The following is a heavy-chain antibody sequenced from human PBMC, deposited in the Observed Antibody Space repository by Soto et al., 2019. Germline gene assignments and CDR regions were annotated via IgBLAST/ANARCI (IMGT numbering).Heavy chain of an antibody. CDR2: IYSGGST. CDR1: GFTVSSNY. Sequence: EVQLVESGGGLVRPGGSLRLSCAASGFTVSSNYMSWVRQAPGKGLEWVSVIYSGGSTYYADYVKGRFTISRDNSKNTLYLQMNSLRAEDTAVYYCARDSAGDYYDSSGQTPSDAFDIWGQGTMVTVSS. V-gene: IGHV3-66*01. J-gene: IGHJ3*02. D-gene: IGHD3-22*01. CDR3: ARDSAGDYYDSSGQTPSDAFDI.